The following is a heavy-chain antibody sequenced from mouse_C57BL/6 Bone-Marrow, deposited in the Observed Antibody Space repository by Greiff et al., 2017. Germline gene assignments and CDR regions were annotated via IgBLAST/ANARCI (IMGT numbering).Heavy chain of an antibody. CDR2: IRNKANNHAT. Sequence: DVMLVESGGGLVQPGGSMKLSCAASGFTFSDAWMDWVRQSPGKGLEWVAEIRNKANNHATYYAESVKGRFTISRDDSKSSVYLQMHSLRAEDTGIYYGTGPYDYYAMDYWGQGTSVTVSS. D-gene: IGHD6-5*01. J-gene: IGHJ4*01. CDR1: GFTFSDAW. CDR3: TGPYDYYAMDY. V-gene: IGHV6-6*01.